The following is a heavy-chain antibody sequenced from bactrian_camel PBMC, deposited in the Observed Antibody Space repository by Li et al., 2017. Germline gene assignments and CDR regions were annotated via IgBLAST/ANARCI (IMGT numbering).Heavy chain of an antibody. CDR3: VRDALWLARYYSTNDWAY. D-gene: IGHD4*01. J-gene: IGHJ4*01. Sequence: QLVESGGELVQPGGSLRIVCDSSGFTLNSYYITWVRQAPGKGLEWVSRINSGGGSTYYADSMKGRFTISRDNAKNTLYLQLNSLKTEDTAVHYCVRDALWLARYYSTNDWAYWGQGTQVTVS. CDR1: GFTLNSYY. CDR2: INSGGGST. V-gene: IGHV3S28*01.